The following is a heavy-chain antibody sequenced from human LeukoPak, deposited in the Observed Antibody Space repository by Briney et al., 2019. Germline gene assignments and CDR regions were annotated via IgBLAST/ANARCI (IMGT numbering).Heavy chain of an antibody. V-gene: IGHV3-23*01. Sequence: WIRQSPGKGLEWVSAISGSGGSTYYADSVKGRFTISRDNSKNTLYLQMNSLRAEDTAVYYCASRILTGYNTFDYWGQGTLVTVSS. D-gene: IGHD3-9*01. CDR2: ISGSGGST. CDR3: ASRILTGYNTFDY. J-gene: IGHJ4*02.